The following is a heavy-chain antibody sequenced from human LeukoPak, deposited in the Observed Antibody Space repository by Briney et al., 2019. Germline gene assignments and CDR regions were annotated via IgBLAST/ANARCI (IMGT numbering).Heavy chain of an antibody. CDR1: GFTFSNYW. CDR2: IKQDESKK. Sequence: GGSLRLSCATSGFTFSNYWMSWVRQAPGKGPEWVANIKQDESKKYYVDSVKGRFTISRDNAKNSLYLQMNSLRAEDTAVYYCAREIYGEDFFDYWGQGTLVTVSS. V-gene: IGHV3-7*01. CDR3: AREIYGEDFFDY. J-gene: IGHJ4*02. D-gene: IGHD3-10*01.